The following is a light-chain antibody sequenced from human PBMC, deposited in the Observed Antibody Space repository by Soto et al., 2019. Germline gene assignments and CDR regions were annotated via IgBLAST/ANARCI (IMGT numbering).Light chain of an antibody. V-gene: IGLV2-14*01. CDR3: QSYAASGSCVI. CDR1: GSDIGAGNY. CDR2: ADN. J-gene: IGLJ2*01. Sequence: QSALTQPASVSGAPGQKITISCTGTGSDIGAGNYVSWYQQYPGKAPKLIMYADNNRPSGVPNRFSASKSGSSASLAITGLQGEDEAVYFCQSYAASGSCVIFGAGTKLTVL.